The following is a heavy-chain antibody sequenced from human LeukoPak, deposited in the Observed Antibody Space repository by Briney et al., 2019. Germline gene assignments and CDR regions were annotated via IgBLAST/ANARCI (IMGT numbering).Heavy chain of an antibody. D-gene: IGHD3-16*01. J-gene: IGHJ4*02. CDR3: VRDRGESDY. CDR1: GFIFTNHA. CDR2: ISANGEGT. V-gene: IGHV3-64*01. Sequence: GGSLRLSCVASGFIFTNHAMHWVRQAPGKGLESVAAISANGEGTSYATSVKVRFPISRDNSNNILYLQMGSLRAEDMALYYCVRDRGESDYWGQGTLVTVSS.